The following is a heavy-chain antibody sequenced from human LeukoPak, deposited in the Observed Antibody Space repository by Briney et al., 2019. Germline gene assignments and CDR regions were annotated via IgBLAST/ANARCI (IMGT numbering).Heavy chain of an antibody. CDR2: ISYDGSNK. Sequence: GGSLRLSCAASGFTFSSYAMHWVRQAPGKGLEWVAVISYDGSNKYYADSVKGRFTISRDNSKNTLYLQMNSLRAEDTAVYYCARATSDIVVVVAATDWFDPWGQGTLVTVSS. V-gene: IGHV3-30-3*02. J-gene: IGHJ5*02. CDR1: GFTFSSYA. D-gene: IGHD2-15*01. CDR3: ARATSDIVVVVAATDWFDP.